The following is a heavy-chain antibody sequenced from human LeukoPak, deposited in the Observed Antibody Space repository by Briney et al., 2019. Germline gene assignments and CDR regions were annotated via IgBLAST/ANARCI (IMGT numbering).Heavy chain of an antibody. CDR2: ISSSSSTI. Sequence: GGSLRLSCAASGFTFSSYSMNWVRQAPGKGLEWVSYISSSSSTIYYADSVKGRFTISRDNSKNTLYLQMNSLRAEDTAVYYCAKDQYYYDSSGYSPYYFDYWGQGTLVTVSS. J-gene: IGHJ4*02. CDR1: GFTFSSYS. V-gene: IGHV3-48*01. CDR3: AKDQYYYDSSGYSPYYFDY. D-gene: IGHD3-22*01.